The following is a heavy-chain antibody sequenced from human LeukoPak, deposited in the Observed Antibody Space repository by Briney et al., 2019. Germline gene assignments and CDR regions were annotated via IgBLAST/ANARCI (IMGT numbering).Heavy chain of an antibody. D-gene: IGHD6-13*01. CDR2: IYYSGST. CDR3: ARLAAAGTNCFDP. J-gene: IGHJ5*02. Sequence: PSETLSLTCTVSGGSISSSSYYRGWIRQPPGKGLEWIGSIYYSGSTYYNPSLKSRVTISVDTSKNQFSLKLRSVTAADTSMYYCARLAAAGTNCFDPWGQGTLVTVSS. V-gene: IGHV4-39*01. CDR1: GGSISSSSYY.